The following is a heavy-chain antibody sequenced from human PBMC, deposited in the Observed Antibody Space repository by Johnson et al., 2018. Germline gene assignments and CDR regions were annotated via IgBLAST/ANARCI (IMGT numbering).Heavy chain of an antibody. CDR2: ISYDGSNK. Sequence: QVQLVQSGGGVVQPGRSLRLSCAASGFTFSSYGMHWVRQAPGKGLEWVAVISYDGSNKYYADSVKGRFTISRDNSKNTLYLQMNSLRAEDTAVYYCAKDGRGYCGGDCNYYYYGMDVWGQGTSVTVSS. CDR3: AKDGRGYCGGDCNYYYYGMDV. J-gene: IGHJ6*02. CDR1: GFTFSSYG. D-gene: IGHD2-21*02. V-gene: IGHV3-30*18.